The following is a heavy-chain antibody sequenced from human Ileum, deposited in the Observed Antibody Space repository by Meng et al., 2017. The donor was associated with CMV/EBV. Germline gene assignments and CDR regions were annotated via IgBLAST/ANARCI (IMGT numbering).Heavy chain of an antibody. CDR1: GYTFTDHN. J-gene: IGHJ4*02. V-gene: IGHV1-18*04. Sequence: QVHLLQSGAGVKKPXXSGKISCKTSGYTFTDHNIGWVRQAPGQGIEWVGWISLGNGQTVYGHKLQGRVTVTTDTSTNTAYMELRNLRSDDTAMYYCARDVWGFDSWGQGTLVTVSS. D-gene: IGHD7-27*01. CDR3: ARDVWGFDS. CDR2: ISLGNGQT.